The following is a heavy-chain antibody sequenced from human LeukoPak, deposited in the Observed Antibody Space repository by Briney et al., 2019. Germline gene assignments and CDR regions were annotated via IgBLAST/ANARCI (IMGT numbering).Heavy chain of an antibody. Sequence: GGSPRLSCAASGFTFSSYWMSWVRQAPGKGLEWVANIKQDGSEKYYVDSVKGRFTISRDNAKNSLYLRMNSLSAEDTAVYYCARDGVRGNDYCGQGTLVTVSS. CDR3: ARDGVRGNDY. V-gene: IGHV3-7*01. D-gene: IGHD3-10*02. J-gene: IGHJ4*02. CDR1: GFTFSSYW. CDR2: IKQDGSEK.